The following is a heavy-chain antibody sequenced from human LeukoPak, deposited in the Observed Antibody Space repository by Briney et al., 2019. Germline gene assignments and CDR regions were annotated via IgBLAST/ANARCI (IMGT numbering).Heavy chain of an antibody. V-gene: IGHV3-7*03. J-gene: IGHJ4*02. CDR1: GFTFSNYW. CDR2: IKQDGSEK. CDR3: ATNDDSTEDYFDY. D-gene: IGHD3-9*01. Sequence: GALRLSCAASGFTFSNYWMSWVRQAPGKGLEWVANIKQDGSEKYYVDSVKGRFTISRDNAKNSLYLQMNSLRAEDTAVYYCATNDDSTEDYFDYWGLGTLVTVSS.